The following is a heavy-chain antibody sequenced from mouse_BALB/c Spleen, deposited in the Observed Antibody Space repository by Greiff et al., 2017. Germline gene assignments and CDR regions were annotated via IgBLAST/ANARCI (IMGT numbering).Heavy chain of an antibody. V-gene: IGHV5-17*02. CDR2: ISSGSSTI. CDR1: GFTFSSFG. D-gene: IGHD1-2*01. CDR3: AREGHYYGYDYFDY. J-gene: IGHJ2*01. Sequence: EVKLMESGGGLVQPGGSRKLSCAASGFTFSSFGMHWVRQAPEKGLEWVAYISSGSSTIYYADTVKGRFTISRDNPKNTLFLQMTSLRSEDTAMYYCAREGHYYGYDYFDYWGQGTTLTVSS.